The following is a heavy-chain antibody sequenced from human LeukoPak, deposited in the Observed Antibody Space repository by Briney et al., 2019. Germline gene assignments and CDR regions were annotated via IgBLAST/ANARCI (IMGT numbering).Heavy chain of an antibody. D-gene: IGHD3-22*01. J-gene: IGHJ4*02. CDR2: ISGSGSGT. CDR1: GFTFSSYA. Sequence: GGSLRLSCSASGFTFSSYAMSWVRQAPGKGLEWVSVISGSGSGTHYADSVKGRFTISRDNSKNTLNLQMNSLRDEDTAVYYCAKDYSYYYDSSGYFNYWGQGTLVTVSS. V-gene: IGHV3-23*01. CDR3: AKDYSYYYDSSGYFNY.